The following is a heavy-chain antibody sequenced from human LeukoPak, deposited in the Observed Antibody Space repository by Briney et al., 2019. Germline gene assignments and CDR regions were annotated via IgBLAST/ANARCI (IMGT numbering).Heavy chain of an antibody. CDR1: GYXFTGYY. Sequence: ASVKVSCKASGYXFTGYYIHWVRQAPGQGLEWMGWINPNSGGTNYAQKFQGRVTMTRDTSISTAYMELSRLRSDDTAVYYCARSDVVVPAAGNWFDPWGQGTLVTVSS. V-gene: IGHV1-2*02. CDR2: INPNSGGT. J-gene: IGHJ5*02. CDR3: ARSDVVVPAAGNWFDP. D-gene: IGHD2-2*01.